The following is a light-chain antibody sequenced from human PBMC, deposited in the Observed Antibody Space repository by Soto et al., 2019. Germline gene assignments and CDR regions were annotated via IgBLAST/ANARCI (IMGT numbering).Light chain of an antibody. J-gene: IGLJ1*01. CDR3: KSYTSSSTYV. V-gene: IGLV2-14*03. Sequence: QSVLTQPSSLSGSPGQSITISCTGTSSDVGGFNYVSWYQQHPGKAPKLMIYDVTNRPSGVSYRFSGSKSGNTASLTISGLQAEDEADYYCKSYTSSSTYVFGTGTKVNVL. CDR1: SSDVGGFNY. CDR2: DVT.